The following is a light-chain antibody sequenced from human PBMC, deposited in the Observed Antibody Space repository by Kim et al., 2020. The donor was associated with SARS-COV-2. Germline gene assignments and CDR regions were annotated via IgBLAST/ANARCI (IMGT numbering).Light chain of an antibody. CDR1: TIGRKS. J-gene: IGLJ3*02. Sequence: PGKTARISGGGDTIGRKSVHWYQQKPGQAPILVIYYDTDRPSGIPERFSGANSGNTATLTISRVEAGDEADYYCQVWDSNSDHPWVFGGGTQLTVL. CDR2: YDT. CDR3: QVWDSNSDHPWV. V-gene: IGLV3-21*04.